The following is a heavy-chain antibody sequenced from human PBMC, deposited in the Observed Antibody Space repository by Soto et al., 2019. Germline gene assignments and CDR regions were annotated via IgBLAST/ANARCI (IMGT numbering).Heavy chain of an antibody. CDR1: GGSISSYY. D-gene: IGHD5-18*01. CDR2: IYYSGST. V-gene: IGHV4-59*08. CDR3: ARRYGSCFDH. J-gene: IGHJ4*02. Sequence: PSETLSLTCTVYGGSISSYYWSWIRQPPGKGLEWIGYIYYSGSTNYNPSLKSRVTLSVDTSKNQFSLKLSSVTAADTAVYYGARRYGSCFDHWCQGTLVTVSS.